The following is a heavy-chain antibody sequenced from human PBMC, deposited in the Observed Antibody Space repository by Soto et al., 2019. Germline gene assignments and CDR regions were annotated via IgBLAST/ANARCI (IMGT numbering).Heavy chain of an antibody. Sequence: SLKLSRNTSGFIISESAIHRRLQDQGQSLEWIGWIVVGSGNTNYAQKFQERVTISWDMSTNTAYMELSSLRSEDTAVYYCAAESYCARGVVITTWNDYWGQGTLVTVSS. D-gene: IGHD3-22*01. J-gene: IGHJ4*02. CDR1: GFIISESA. CDR3: AAESYCARGVVITTWNDY. V-gene: IGHV1-58*02. CDR2: IVVGSGNT.